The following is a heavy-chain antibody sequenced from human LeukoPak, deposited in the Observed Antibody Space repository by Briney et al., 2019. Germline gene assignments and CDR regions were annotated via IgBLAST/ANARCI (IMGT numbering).Heavy chain of an antibody. J-gene: IGHJ4*02. Sequence: GGSLRLSCAASGFTVSSNYMSWVRQAPGKGLEWVSVIYSGGSTYYADSVKGRFTISRDNAKNSLSLQMNSLRAEDTAVYYCARIKSNYWGQGTLVTVSS. CDR3: ARIKSNY. CDR1: GFTVSSNY. CDR2: IYSGGST. V-gene: IGHV3-53*01. D-gene: IGHD5/OR15-5a*01.